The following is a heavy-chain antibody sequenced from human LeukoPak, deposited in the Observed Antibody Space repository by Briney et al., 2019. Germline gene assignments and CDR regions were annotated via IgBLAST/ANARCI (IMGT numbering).Heavy chain of an antibody. J-gene: IGHJ6*02. CDR3: ARGPFGSGSHSGMDV. CDR2: IYNGGNT. Sequence: GGPLRLSCAASGFIVTNNYMMWVPHAPGRGRVCCSSIYNGGNTNYPDPVRGRFTISRDTSKNPMYLKMNGMSVEDTAVYYCARGPFGSGSHSGMDVWGQGTTVTVSS. D-gene: IGHD3-10*01. CDR1: GFIVTNNY. V-gene: IGHV3-53*01.